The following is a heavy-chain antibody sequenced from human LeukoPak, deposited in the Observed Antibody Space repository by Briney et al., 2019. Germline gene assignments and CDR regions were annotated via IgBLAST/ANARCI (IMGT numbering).Heavy chain of an antibody. Sequence: GASVKVSCKASGYTFTSYGISWVRQAPGQGLEWMGWISAYNGNTNYAQKLQGRVTMTTDTSTSTAYMELRSLRSDDTAVYYCARGDPSSSWYSQVGKDYYGMDVWGQGTTVTVSS. J-gene: IGHJ6*02. V-gene: IGHV1-18*01. CDR2: ISAYNGNT. CDR1: GYTFTSYG. CDR3: ARGDPSSSWYSQVGKDYYGMDV. D-gene: IGHD6-13*01.